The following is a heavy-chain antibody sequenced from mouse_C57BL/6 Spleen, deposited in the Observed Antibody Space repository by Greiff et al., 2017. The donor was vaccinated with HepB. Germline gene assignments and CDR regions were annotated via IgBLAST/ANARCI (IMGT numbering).Heavy chain of an antibody. CDR2: IDPNSGGT. CDR3: ARESMDY. V-gene: IGHV1-72*01. Sequence: QQSCTASGHTFSSYWMHWVKQRPGRGLEWIGRIDPNSGGTKYNEKFKSKATLTVDKPSSTAYMQLSSLTSEDSEVYYCARESMDYWGQGTSVTVSS. J-gene: IGHJ4*01. CDR1: GHTFSSYW.